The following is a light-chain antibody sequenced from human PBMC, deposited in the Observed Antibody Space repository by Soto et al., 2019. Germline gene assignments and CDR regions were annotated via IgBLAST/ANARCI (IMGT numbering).Light chain of an antibody. J-gene: IGKJ1*01. CDR2: GAS. Sequence: EIVLTQSPGTLSLSPGVRATLSCRASQSVSSSYLAWYQQKPGQAPRLLIYGASSRATGIPDRFSGSGSGTDFTLTISRLEPEDFAVYYCKQYSSSPPWTFGQGNKVEIK. CDR3: KQYSSSPPWT. V-gene: IGKV3-20*01. CDR1: QSVSSSY.